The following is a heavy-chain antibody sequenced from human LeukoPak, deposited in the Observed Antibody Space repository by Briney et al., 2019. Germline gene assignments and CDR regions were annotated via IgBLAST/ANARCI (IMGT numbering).Heavy chain of an antibody. Sequence: GGSLRLSCAASGSTFSSYSMNWVRQAPGKGLEWVSSISSSSYIYYADSVKGRFTISRDNAKNSLYLQMNSLRAEDTAVYYCAREVAAAPNWFDPWGQGTLVTVSS. D-gene: IGHD2-15*01. CDR3: AREVAAAPNWFDP. CDR2: ISSSSYI. CDR1: GSTFSSYS. J-gene: IGHJ5*02. V-gene: IGHV3-21*01.